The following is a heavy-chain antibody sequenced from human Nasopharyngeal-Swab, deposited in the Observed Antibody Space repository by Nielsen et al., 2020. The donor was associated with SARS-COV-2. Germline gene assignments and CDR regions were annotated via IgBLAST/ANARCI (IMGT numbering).Heavy chain of an antibody. J-gene: IGHJ5*02. CDR3: ARGNIVVVVAATRSWFDP. CDR2: IYTSGST. D-gene: IGHD2-15*01. Sequence: SETLSLNCTVSGGSISSGSYYWSWIRQPAGKGLEWIGRIYTSGSTNYNPSLKSRVTISVDTSKNQFSLKLSSVTAADTAVYYCARGNIVVVVAATRSWFDPWGQGTLVTVSS. CDR1: GGSISSGSYY. V-gene: IGHV4-61*02.